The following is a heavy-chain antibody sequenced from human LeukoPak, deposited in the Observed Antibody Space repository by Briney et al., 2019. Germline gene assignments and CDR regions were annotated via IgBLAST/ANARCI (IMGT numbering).Heavy chain of an antibody. CDR2: IRYDGSNK. CDR3: AKERYSSSPPDY. CDR1: GFTFSSYG. J-gene: IGHJ4*02. Sequence: GGSLRLSCAASGFTFSSYGMHWVRQAPVKGLEWVAFIRYDGSNKYYADSVKGRFTISRDNSKNTLYLQMNSLRAEDTAVYYCAKERYSSSPPDYWGQGTLVTVSS. V-gene: IGHV3-30*02. D-gene: IGHD6-6*01.